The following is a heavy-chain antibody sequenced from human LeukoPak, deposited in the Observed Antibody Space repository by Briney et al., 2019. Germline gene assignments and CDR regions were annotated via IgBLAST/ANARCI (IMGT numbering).Heavy chain of an antibody. J-gene: IGHJ4*02. Sequence: GGSLRLSCAASGFIFSSYAMHWVPQAPGKGLEWVAVISYDGNIKYHADSVKGRFTISRDNSKNTLYLQMNSLRAEDTAVYYCARDKDIVVVVGAQFDYWGQGTLVTVSS. D-gene: IGHD2-15*01. V-gene: IGHV3-30*04. CDR2: ISYDGNIK. CDR3: ARDKDIVVVVGAQFDY. CDR1: GFIFSSYA.